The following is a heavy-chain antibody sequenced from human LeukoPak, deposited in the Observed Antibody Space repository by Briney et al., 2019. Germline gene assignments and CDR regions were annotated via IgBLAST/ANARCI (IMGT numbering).Heavy chain of an antibody. CDR3: ARRLVAAAGLPYYYYGMGV. V-gene: IGHV1-18*01. Sequence: ASVKVSCKASGYTFTSYGISWVRQAPGQGLEWMGWISAYNGNTDYAQKLQGRVTMTTDTSTSTAYMELRSLRSDDTAVYYCARRLVAAAGLPYYYYGMGVWGQGTTVTVSS. J-gene: IGHJ6*02. D-gene: IGHD6-13*01. CDR1: GYTFTSYG. CDR2: ISAYNGNT.